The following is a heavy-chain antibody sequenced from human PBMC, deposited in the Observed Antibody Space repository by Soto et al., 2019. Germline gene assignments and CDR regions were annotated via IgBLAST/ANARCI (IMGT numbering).Heavy chain of an antibody. J-gene: IGHJ5*02. D-gene: IGHD6-19*01. CDR2: IYYSGST. V-gene: IGHV4-39*01. CDR1: GGSISSSSYY. CDR3: ASLGIAVAPST. Sequence: SETLSLTCTVSGGSISSSSYYWGWIRQPPGKGLEWIGSIYYSGSTYYNPSLKSRVTISVDTSKNQFSLKLSSVTAADTAVYYCASLGIAVAPSTWGQGTLVTVSS.